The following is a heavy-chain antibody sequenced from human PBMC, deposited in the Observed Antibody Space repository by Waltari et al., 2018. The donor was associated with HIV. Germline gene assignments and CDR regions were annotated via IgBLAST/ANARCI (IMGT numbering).Heavy chain of an antibody. Sequence: EVQLLESGGGFVQPGGSLRLSCAASGFTFSVFAMNWVRQAPGKGRDWVSRSSGRGDSTNYADSVKGRFTISRDNSKNTLSLQITSLRVDDTAVYYCATLYSDYGDYWGQGALVTVSS. D-gene: IGHD4-17*01. J-gene: IGHJ4*02. CDR1: GFTFSVFA. CDR3: ATLYSDYGDY. CDR2: SSGRGDST. V-gene: IGHV3-23*01.